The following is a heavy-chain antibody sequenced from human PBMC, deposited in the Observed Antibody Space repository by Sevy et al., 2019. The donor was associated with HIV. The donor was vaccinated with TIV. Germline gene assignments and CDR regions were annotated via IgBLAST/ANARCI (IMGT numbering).Heavy chain of an antibody. CDR2: ISSSSSYI. J-gene: IGHJ6*02. CDR3: ARDRGVGTSSYGMDV. Sequence: GGSLRLSCAASGFTFSSYGLSSYSMNWVRQAPGKVLEWVSSISSSSSYIFYADSVKGRFTISRDNAKNSVYLQMNSLRAEDTAVYYCARDRGVGTSSYGMDVWGQGTTVTVSS. D-gene: IGHD1-26*01. V-gene: IGHV3-21*04. CDR1: GFTFSSYGLSSYS.